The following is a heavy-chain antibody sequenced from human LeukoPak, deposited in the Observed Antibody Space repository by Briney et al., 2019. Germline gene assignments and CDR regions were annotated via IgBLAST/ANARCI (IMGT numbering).Heavy chain of an antibody. J-gene: IGHJ4*02. V-gene: IGHV3-23*01. D-gene: IGHD1-26*01. CDR3: AKAFSGTLEFDY. CDR1: GFTFSSYS. Sequence: GGSLRLSCAASGFTFSSYSMNWVRQAPGKGLEWVSTISGSGGSTYYADSVKGRFTISRDNSKNTLYLQVNSLRAEDTAVYYCAKAFSGTLEFDYWGQGTLVTVSS. CDR2: ISGSGGST.